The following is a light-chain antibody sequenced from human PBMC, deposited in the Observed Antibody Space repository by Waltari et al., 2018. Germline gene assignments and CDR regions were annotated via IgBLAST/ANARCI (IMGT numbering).Light chain of an antibody. V-gene: IGKV2-28*01. CDR1: QSLLHTNGYYY. J-gene: IGKJ4*01. CDR2: KNS. CDR3: MQALQTPLT. Sequence: DIVMTQSPLSLPVTPGEPASISCRSSQSLLHTNGYYYLDWYLQKPGQSPQLLIYKNSIRASGVPDRFSGRGSGTDFTLKISRVEADDVGVYYCMQALQTPLTFGGGTKVEIK.